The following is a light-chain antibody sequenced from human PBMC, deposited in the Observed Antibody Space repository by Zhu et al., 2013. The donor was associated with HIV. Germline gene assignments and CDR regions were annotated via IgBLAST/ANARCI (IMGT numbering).Light chain of an antibody. V-gene: IGKV1-39*01. J-gene: IGKJ2*04. CDR1: QGISSY. CDR2: AAS. Sequence: DIQMTQSPSSLSAYVGDRVTITCRASQGISSYLNWYQQKPGKAPKLLIYAASSLQSGVPSRFSGSGSGTDFTLTISSLQPEDFATYYCQQSYSTPCSFGQGTKLEIK. CDR3: QQSYSTPCS.